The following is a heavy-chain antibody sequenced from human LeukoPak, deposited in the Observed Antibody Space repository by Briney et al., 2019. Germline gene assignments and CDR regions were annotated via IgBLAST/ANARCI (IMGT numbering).Heavy chain of an antibody. CDR2: INHSGST. D-gene: IGHD3-22*01. Sequence: SETLSLTCAVYGGSFSGYYWSWIRQPPGKGLEWIGEINHSGSTNYNPSLKSRVTISVDTSKNQFSLKLSSVTAADTAVYYCARKPSTMVVARNYFDYWGQGTLVTVSS. CDR3: ARKPSTMVVARNYFDY. CDR1: GGSFSGYY. J-gene: IGHJ4*02. V-gene: IGHV4-34*01.